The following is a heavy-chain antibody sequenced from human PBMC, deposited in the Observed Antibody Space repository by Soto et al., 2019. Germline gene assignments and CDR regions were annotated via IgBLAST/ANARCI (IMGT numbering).Heavy chain of an antibody. Sequence: GGSLRLSCAASGFTFSSYGMHWVRQAPGKGLEWVAVISYDGSNKYYADSVKGRFTISRDNSKNTLYLQMNSLRAEDTAVYYCAKDASGSVTIFGVVIQNGNYFDYWGQGTLVTVSS. V-gene: IGHV3-30*18. J-gene: IGHJ4*02. CDR1: GFTFSSYG. CDR2: ISYDGSNK. D-gene: IGHD3-3*01. CDR3: AKDASGSVTIFGVVIQNGNYFDY.